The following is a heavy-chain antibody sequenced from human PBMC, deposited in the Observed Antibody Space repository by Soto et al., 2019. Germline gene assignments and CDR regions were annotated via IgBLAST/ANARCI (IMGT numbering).Heavy chain of an antibody. CDR2: ISGSGGST. CDR1: GFTFSSYA. V-gene: IGHV3-23*01. Sequence: EVQLLESGGGLVQPGGSLRLSCAASGFTFSSYAMRWVRQAPEKGLEWVSAISGSGGSTYYADSVKGRFTISRDNSKNTLSLQMNSLIAEDTAVYYCAKDNWNELNVYYCYGMDVWGQGTTVTVSS. CDR3: AKDNWNELNVYYCYGMDV. D-gene: IGHD1-20*01. J-gene: IGHJ6*02.